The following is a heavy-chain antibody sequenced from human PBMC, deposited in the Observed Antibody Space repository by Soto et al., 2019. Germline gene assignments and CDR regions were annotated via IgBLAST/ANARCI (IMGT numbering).Heavy chain of an antibody. CDR3: TTDKSY. CDR1: GFIVSNAW. CDR2: IKSETDGGAT. V-gene: IGHV3-15*07. J-gene: IGHJ4*02. Sequence: EVQLVESGGGLVKPGGSLRLSCAASGFIVSNAWVNLVRQAPGKGLEWVGRIKSETDGGATDYGTHVEGRFTISRDESKSTLYLQMNSLKTEETAVYYCTTDKSYWGQGTLVTVSA.